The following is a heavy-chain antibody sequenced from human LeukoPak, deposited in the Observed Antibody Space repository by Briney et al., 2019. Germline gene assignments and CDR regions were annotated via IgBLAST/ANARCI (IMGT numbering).Heavy chain of an antibody. Sequence: AGGSLRLSCAASGFTFSSYSMNWVRQAPGKGLEWVSSISSSSSYIYYADSVKGRFTISRDNAKNSLYLQMNSLRAEDTAVYYCARTGPIAVAITASIDIWGQGTMVTVSS. CDR1: GFTFSSYS. D-gene: IGHD6-19*01. V-gene: IGHV3-21*01. CDR3: ARTGPIAVAITASIDI. J-gene: IGHJ3*02. CDR2: ISSSSSYI.